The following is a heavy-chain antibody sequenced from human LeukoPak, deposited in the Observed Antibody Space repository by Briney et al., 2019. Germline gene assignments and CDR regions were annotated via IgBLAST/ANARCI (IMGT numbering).Heavy chain of an antibody. CDR1: GYTFTSYG. Sequence: ASVKVSCKASGYTFTSYGISWVRQAPGQGLEWMGWISAYNGNTNYAQKLQGRVTMTTDTSTSTAYMELRSLRSDDTAVYYCARGFSGYGYYYYGMDVWGQGTTVTVSS. V-gene: IGHV1-18*01. J-gene: IGHJ6*02. D-gene: IGHD5-12*01. CDR2: ISAYNGNT. CDR3: ARGFSGYGYYYYGMDV.